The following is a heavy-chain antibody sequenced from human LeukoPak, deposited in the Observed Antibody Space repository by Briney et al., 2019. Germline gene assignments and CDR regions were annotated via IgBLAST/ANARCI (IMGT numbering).Heavy chain of an antibody. Sequence: GGSLRLSCAASEFTVSSNYMSWVRQAPGKGLEWVSSIYSGGSTYYADSVKGRFTISRDSSENTLYLQMNSLRAEDTAVYYCARGHNWNDRGAFDIWGQGTMVTVSS. V-gene: IGHV3-53*01. J-gene: IGHJ3*02. CDR2: IYSGGST. D-gene: IGHD1-1*01. CDR3: ARGHNWNDRGAFDI. CDR1: EFTVSSNY.